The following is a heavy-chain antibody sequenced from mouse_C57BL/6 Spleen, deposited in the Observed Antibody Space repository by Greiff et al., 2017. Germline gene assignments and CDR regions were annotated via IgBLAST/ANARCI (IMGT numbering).Heavy chain of an antibody. CDR3: ARGADYYGSSYVGYFDY. J-gene: IGHJ2*01. CDR1: GYSFTGYF. V-gene: IGHV1-20*01. CDR2: INPYNGDT. Sequence: VQLQQSGPELVKPGDSVKISCKASGYSFTGYFMNWVMQSHGKSLEWIGRINPYNGDTFYNQKFKGKATLTVDKSSSTAHMELRSLTSEDSAVYDCARGADYYGSSYVGYFDYWGQGTTLTVSS. D-gene: IGHD1-1*01.